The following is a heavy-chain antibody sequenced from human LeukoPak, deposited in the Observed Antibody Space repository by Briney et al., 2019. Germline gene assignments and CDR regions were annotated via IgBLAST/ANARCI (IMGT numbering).Heavy chain of an antibody. CDR3: ARATQDYGDYGGAFDI. CDR1: GFTFSSYE. V-gene: IGHV3-48*03. CDR2: ISSSGSTI. D-gene: IGHD4-17*01. Sequence: GRTLRLSCAASGFTFSSYEMNWVRQAPGKGLELVSYISSSGSTIYYADSVKGRFTISRDNAKNSLYLQMNSLRAEDTAVYYCARATQDYGDYGGAFDIWGQGTMVTVSS. J-gene: IGHJ3*02.